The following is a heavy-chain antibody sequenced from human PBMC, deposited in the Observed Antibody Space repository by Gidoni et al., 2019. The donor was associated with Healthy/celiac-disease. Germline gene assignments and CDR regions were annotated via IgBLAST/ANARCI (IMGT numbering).Heavy chain of an antibody. Sequence: QLQLQESGPGLVKPSETLSLTCTVSGGSISSSSYYLGWIRQPPGKGLEWIGSIYYSGSTYYNPSLKSRVTISVDTSKNQFSLKLSSVTAADTAVYYCASEPLSGWYPYYMDVWGKGTTVTVSS. D-gene: IGHD6-19*01. V-gene: IGHV4-39*01. CDR3: ASEPLSGWYPYYMDV. J-gene: IGHJ6*03. CDR1: GGSISSSSYY. CDR2: IYYSGST.